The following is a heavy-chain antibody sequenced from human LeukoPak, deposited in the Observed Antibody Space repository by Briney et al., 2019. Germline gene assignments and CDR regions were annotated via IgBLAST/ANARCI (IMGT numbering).Heavy chain of an antibody. V-gene: IGHV3-11*04. CDR3: ARAAHNWGSLNFFDY. J-gene: IGHJ4*02. Sequence: GGSLRLSCAASGFTFSDYYMSWIRQAPGKGLEWVSYISSSGSTIYYADSVKGRFTISRDNAKNSLYLQMNSLRAEDTAVYYCARAAHNWGSLNFFDYWGQGTLVTVSS. D-gene: IGHD7-27*01. CDR1: GFTFSDYY. CDR2: ISSSGSTI.